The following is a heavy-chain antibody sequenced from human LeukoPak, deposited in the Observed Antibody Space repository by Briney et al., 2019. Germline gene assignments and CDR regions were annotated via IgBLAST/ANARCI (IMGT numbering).Heavy chain of an antibody. Sequence: GGSLRLPRAASGFTFSSYSMNWVRQAPGKGLEWVSSISSSSSYIYYADSVKGRFTISRDNAKNSLYLRMNSLRAEDTAVYYCAREWNRGSSSDVDYWGQGTLVTVSS. V-gene: IGHV3-21*01. CDR2: ISSSSSYI. D-gene: IGHD6-6*01. CDR3: AREWNRGSSSDVDY. CDR1: GFTFSSYS. J-gene: IGHJ4*02.